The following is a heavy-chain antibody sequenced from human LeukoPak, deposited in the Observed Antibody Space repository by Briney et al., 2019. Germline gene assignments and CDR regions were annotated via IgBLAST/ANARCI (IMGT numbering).Heavy chain of an antibody. CDR1: GYTFSTYG. J-gene: IGHJ4*02. Sequence: ASVKVSCKASGYTFSTYGITWVRQAPGQGLEWMGWISAYNGNTNYAQKLQGRVTMTTDTSTSTAYMELRSLRSDDTAVYYCARYGDYEGDFDYWGQGTLVTVSS. CDR2: ISAYNGNT. V-gene: IGHV1-18*01. D-gene: IGHD4-17*01. CDR3: ARYGDYEGDFDY.